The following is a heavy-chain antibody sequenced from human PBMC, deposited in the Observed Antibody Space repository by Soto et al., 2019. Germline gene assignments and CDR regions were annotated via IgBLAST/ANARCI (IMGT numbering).Heavy chain of an antibody. CDR3: ARDCSSSWYGQQCWFDP. J-gene: IGHJ5*02. Sequence: QVQLQESGPGLVKPSQTLSLTCTVSGGSISSGGYYWSWIRQHPGKGLEWIGYIYYSGSTYYNPSLKSRVSISVDTSKNQFSLKLSSVTAADTAVYDCARDCSSSWYGQQCWFDPWGQGTLVTVSS. D-gene: IGHD6-13*01. CDR2: IYYSGST. V-gene: IGHV4-31*03. CDR1: GGSISSGGYY.